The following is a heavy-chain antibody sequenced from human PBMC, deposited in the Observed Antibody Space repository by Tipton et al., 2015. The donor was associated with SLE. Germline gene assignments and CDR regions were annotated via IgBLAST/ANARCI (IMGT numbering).Heavy chain of an antibody. D-gene: IGHD6-13*01. Sequence: TLSLTCTVSGDSISSYYWSWIRQPPGKGLEWIGYIYYSGSTNYNPSLKSRVTISVDTSKNQFSLKLSSVTAADTAVYYCAREGDSSSRGGFDYWGQGTLVTVSS. J-gene: IGHJ4*02. CDR2: IYYSGST. CDR3: AREGDSSSRGGFDY. CDR1: GDSISSYY. V-gene: IGHV4-59*01.